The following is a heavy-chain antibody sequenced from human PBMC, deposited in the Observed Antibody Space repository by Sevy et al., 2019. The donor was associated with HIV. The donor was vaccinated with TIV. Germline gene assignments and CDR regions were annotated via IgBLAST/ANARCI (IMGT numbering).Heavy chain of an antibody. J-gene: IGHJ4*02. Sequence: SETLSLTCTVSGYSISSGYWWDWFRRPPGKGLQWIGAIYYRGDTQYNPSLKSWVTISRDTSKNQFSLNLASMTAADTAVYYCASHDWGREDYWGQGALVTVSS. CDR1: GYSISSGYW. V-gene: IGHV4-38-2*02. CDR3: ASHDWGREDY. CDR2: IYYRGDT. D-gene: IGHD7-27*01.